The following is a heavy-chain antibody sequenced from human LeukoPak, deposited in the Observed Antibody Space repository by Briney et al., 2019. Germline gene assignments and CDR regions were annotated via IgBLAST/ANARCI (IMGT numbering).Heavy chain of an antibody. D-gene: IGHD6-13*01. V-gene: IGHV3-30-3*01. J-gene: IGHJ4*02. CDR2: ISYDGSNK. CDR3: ARAGRERQQLVFFDY. CDR1: GFTFSSYA. Sequence: GGSLRLSCAASGFTFSSYAMHWVRQAPGKGLEWVAVISYDGSNKYYADPVKGRFTISRDNSKNTLYLQMNSLRAEDTAVYYCARAGRERQQLVFFDYWGQGTLVTVSS.